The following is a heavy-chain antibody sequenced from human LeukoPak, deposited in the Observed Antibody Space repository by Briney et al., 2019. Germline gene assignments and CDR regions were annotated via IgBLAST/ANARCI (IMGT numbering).Heavy chain of an antibody. D-gene: IGHD5-12*01. CDR1: GGSISSYY. V-gene: IGHV4-59*12. Sequence: SETLSLTCTVSGGSISSYYWSWIRQPPGKGLEWIGYIYYSGGTNYNPSLKSRVTISVDTSKNQFSLKLSSVTAADTAVYYCPRGSSGYDSYYFDYWGQGTLVTVSS. CDR2: IYYSGGT. J-gene: IGHJ4*02. CDR3: PRGSSGYDSYYFDY.